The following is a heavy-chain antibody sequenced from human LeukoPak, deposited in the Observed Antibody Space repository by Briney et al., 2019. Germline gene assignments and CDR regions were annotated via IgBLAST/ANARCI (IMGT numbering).Heavy chain of an antibody. D-gene: IGHD4-17*01. J-gene: IGHJ4*02. Sequence: ASVKVSCKASGGTFSSYAISWVRQAPGQGLEWMGIINPSGGSTSYAQKFQGRVTMTRDTSTSTVYMELSSLRSEDTAVYYCARYGDYGGFDYWGQGTLVTVSS. V-gene: IGHV1-46*01. CDR2: INPSGGST. CDR1: GGTFSSYA. CDR3: ARYGDYGGFDY.